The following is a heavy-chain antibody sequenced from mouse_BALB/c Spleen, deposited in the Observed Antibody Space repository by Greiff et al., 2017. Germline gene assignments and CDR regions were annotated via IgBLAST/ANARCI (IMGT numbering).Heavy chain of an antibody. CDR3: ARDGNPYFDY. Sequence: QVQLQQSAAELARPGASVKMSCKASGYTFTSYTMHWVKQRPGQGLEWIGYINPSSGYTEYNQKFKDKTTLTADKSSSTAYMQLSSLTSEDSAVYYCARDGNPYFDYWGQGTTLTVSS. J-gene: IGHJ2*01. CDR1: GYTFTSYT. V-gene: IGHV1-4*02. CDR2: INPSSGYT. D-gene: IGHD2-1*01.